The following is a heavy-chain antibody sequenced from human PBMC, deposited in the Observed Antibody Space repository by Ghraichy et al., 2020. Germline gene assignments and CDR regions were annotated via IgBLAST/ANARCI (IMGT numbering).Heavy chain of an antibody. Sequence: GGSLRLSCAASGFTFSSYAMGWVRQAPGKGLEWVSAITGSGDNTQYADSVKGRFTFSRDNSKNTLCLQLSSLRAEDTAVYYCAKYSSHWWNDVLDIWGQGTMVTVSS. CDR3: AKYSSHWWNDVLDI. J-gene: IGHJ3*02. CDR1: GFTFSSYA. V-gene: IGHV3-23*01. CDR2: ITGSGDNT. D-gene: IGHD2-8*02.